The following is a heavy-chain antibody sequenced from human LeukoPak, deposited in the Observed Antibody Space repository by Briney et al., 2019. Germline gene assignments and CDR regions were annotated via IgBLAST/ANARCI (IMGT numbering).Heavy chain of an antibody. CDR1: GFTFSNYN. Sequence: GGSLRLSCAASGFTFSNYNMNWVRQPPGKGLEWVSSISNSRSYIYYADSVKGRFTISRDNAKNSLYLQMNSLRAEGTAVYYCARDKSGYSGYDLDYWGQGSLVTVSS. D-gene: IGHD5-12*01. CDR2: ISNSRSYI. V-gene: IGHV3-21*01. CDR3: ARDKSGYSGYDLDY. J-gene: IGHJ4*02.